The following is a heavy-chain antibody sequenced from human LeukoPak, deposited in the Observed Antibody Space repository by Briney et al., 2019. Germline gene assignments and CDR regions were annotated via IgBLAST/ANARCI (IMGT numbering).Heavy chain of an antibody. CDR3: AGSGSPTPYLDY. J-gene: IGHJ4*02. CDR2: INPSGGST. V-gene: IGHV1-46*01. D-gene: IGHD1-26*01. Sequence: ASVKVSCKASGYTFTSYYMHWVRQAPGQGLEWMGIINPSGGSTSYAQKFQGRVTMTRDTSTSTVYMELSSLRSEDTAVYYCAGSGSPTPYLDYWGQGTLVTVSS. CDR1: GYTFTSYY.